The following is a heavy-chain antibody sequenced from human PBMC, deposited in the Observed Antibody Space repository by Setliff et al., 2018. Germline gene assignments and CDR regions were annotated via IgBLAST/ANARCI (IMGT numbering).Heavy chain of an antibody. CDR1: GGSISSSSYY. D-gene: IGHD3-3*01. CDR2: IYYSGST. Sequence: PSETLSLTCTVSGGSISSSSYYWGWIRPPPGKGLEWIGSIYYSGSTYYNPSLKSRVTISVDTAKNQFSLKLSSVTAADTAVYYCARRTEYYNVWSGDYDYWGQGTLVTVSS. J-gene: IGHJ4*02. CDR3: ARRTEYYNVWSGDYDY. V-gene: IGHV4-39*07.